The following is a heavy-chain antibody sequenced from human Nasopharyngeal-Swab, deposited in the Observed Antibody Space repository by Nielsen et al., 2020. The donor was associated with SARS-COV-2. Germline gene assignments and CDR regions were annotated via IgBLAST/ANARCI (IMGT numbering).Heavy chain of an antibody. CDR3: ARAKEWLYYMDV. J-gene: IGHJ6*03. D-gene: IGHD3-3*01. CDR2: IYYSGST. CDR1: GGSISSSSYY. Sequence: SETLSLTCTVSGGSISSSSYYWGWIRKPPGKGLEWIGYIYYSGSTNYNPSLKSRVTISVDTSKNQFSLKLSSVTAADTAVYYCARAKEWLYYMDVWGKGTTVTVSS. V-gene: IGHV4-61*05.